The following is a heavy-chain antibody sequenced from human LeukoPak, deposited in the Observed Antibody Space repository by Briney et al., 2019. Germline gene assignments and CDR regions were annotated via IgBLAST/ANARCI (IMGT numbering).Heavy chain of an antibody. CDR2: IYSSGST. Sequence: SETLSLTCTVSGGSISSYYWSWIRQPPGKGLEWIGYIYSSGSTNYNPSLKSRVTISVDRSKNQFSLKLSSVTAADTAVYYCARVPMTTVASFDYWGQGILVTVSS. CDR1: GGSISSYY. V-gene: IGHV4-59*12. J-gene: IGHJ4*02. D-gene: IGHD4-23*01. CDR3: ARVPMTTVASFDY.